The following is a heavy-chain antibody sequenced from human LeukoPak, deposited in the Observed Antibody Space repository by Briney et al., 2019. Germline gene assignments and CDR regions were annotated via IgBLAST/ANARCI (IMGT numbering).Heavy chain of an antibody. CDR1: GFTFSSYK. CDR3: ARVQSQLLPDY. D-gene: IGHD2-2*01. V-gene: IGHV3-21*01. Sequence: GGSLRLSCAASGFTFSSYKMNWARQAAGKGLEWVSSISSSSSYIYYADSVKGRFTISRDNAKNSLYLQMNSLRVEDTAVYYCARVQSQLLPDYWGQGTLVTVSP. CDR2: ISSSSSYI. J-gene: IGHJ4*02.